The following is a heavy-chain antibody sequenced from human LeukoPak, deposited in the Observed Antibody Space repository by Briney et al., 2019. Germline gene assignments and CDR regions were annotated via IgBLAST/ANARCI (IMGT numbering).Heavy chain of an antibody. Sequence: PGGSLRLSCAASGFTFSSYAMHWVRQAPGKGLEWVAVISYDGSNKYYADSVKGRFTISRDNSKNTLYLQMNSLRAEDTAVYYCARADTIFGVVIPFPGYWGQGTLVTVSS. CDR1: GFTFSSYA. V-gene: IGHV3-30-3*01. J-gene: IGHJ4*02. CDR2: ISYDGSNK. D-gene: IGHD3-3*01. CDR3: ARADTIFGVVIPFPGY.